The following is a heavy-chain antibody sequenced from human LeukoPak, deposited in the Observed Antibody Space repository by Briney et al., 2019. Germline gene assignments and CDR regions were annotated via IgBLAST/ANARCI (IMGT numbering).Heavy chain of an antibody. D-gene: IGHD7-27*01. V-gene: IGHV5-51*01. CDR3: ARIPQAGDLYYYYGMDV. Sequence: RGESLKISCKGSGYRFTSYWIGWVRQMPGKGLEWMGIIYPGDSDTRYSPSFQGQVTISADKSISTAYLQWSSLKASDTAMYYCARIPQAGDLYYYYGMDVWGQGTTVTVSS. J-gene: IGHJ6*02. CDR2: IYPGDSDT. CDR1: GYRFTSYW.